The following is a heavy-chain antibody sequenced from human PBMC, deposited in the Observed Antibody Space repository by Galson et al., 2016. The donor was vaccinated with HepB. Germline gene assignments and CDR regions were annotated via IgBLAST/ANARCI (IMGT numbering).Heavy chain of an antibody. V-gene: IGHV4-39*01. CDR1: GGAISGSSFY. CDR3: ARRLKGAGTFDY. D-gene: IGHD6-19*01. J-gene: IGHJ4*02. CDR2: IYYSGST. Sequence: SETLSLTCSVSGGAISGSSFYWGWIRQPPGKRLEWIGSIYYSGSTYNSPSLKSRATMSVDTSKNQFSLKLSSVTAADTAVYYCARRLKGAGTFDYWGQGTLGTVSS.